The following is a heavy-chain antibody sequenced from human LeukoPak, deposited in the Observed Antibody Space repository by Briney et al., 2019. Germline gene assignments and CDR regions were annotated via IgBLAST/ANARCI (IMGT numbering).Heavy chain of an antibody. J-gene: IGHJ4*02. CDR2: IYYSGST. V-gene: IGHV4-39*07. CDR1: GSSISSSSYY. D-gene: IGHD5-18*01. CDR3: ARGGTQLWYQYYFDY. Sequence: SETLSLTCTVSGSSISSSSYYWGWIRQPPGKGREWIGGIYYSGSTYYNPSLKSRVTISVDTSKNQFSLKLSSVTAADTAVYYCARGGTQLWYQYYFDYWGQGTLVTVSS.